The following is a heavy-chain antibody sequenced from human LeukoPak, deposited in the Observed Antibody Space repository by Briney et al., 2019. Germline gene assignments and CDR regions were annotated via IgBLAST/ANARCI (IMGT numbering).Heavy chain of an antibody. D-gene: IGHD3-3*01. Sequence: SETLSLTCTVSGDSISNYFWSWIRQPPGKGLEWIGYIDTSGSTNYNLSLRGRVTISVDTSMNQFSLKLTSVTAADTAVYYCAGVLEWFRRGLHNWFDPWGQGTLVTVSS. CDR1: GDSISNYF. V-gene: IGHV4-4*09. CDR2: IDTSGST. J-gene: IGHJ5*02. CDR3: AGVLEWFRRGLHNWFDP.